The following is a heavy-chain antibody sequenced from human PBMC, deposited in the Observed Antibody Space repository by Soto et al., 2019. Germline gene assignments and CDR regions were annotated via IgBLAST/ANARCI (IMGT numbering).Heavy chain of an antibody. V-gene: IGHV1-69*10. Sequence: GVSVKVSCKASGYIFSSYGLSWVRQAPGKGLEWMGGIIPILGIANYAQKFQGRVTITADKSTSTAYMELSSLRSEDTAVYSCARDPSLGASGASSFDYWGQGTLVTVSS. CDR2: IIPILGIA. D-gene: IGHD1-26*01. CDR1: GYIFSSYG. J-gene: IGHJ4*02. CDR3: ARDPSLGASGASSFDY.